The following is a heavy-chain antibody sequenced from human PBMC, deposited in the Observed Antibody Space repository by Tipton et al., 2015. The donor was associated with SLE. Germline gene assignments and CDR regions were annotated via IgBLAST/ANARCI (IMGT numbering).Heavy chain of an antibody. J-gene: IGHJ6*02. V-gene: IGHV3-21*04. CDR1: GFAFGSFS. CDR3: AKDRDYYHYAMDV. CDR2: ISGTSPYI. Sequence: SLRLSCTASGFAFGSFSMNWVRQPPGKGLEWVASISGTSPYIYYADSVRGRFTISRDNAKNTVHLQMNSLRAEDTAVYYCAKDRDYYHYAMDVWGQGTTVTVSS.